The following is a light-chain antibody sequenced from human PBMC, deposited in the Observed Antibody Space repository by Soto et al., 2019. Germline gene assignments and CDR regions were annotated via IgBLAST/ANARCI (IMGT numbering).Light chain of an antibody. V-gene: IGLV2-14*03. CDR1: SSDVGGYNY. Sequence: QSVLTESASVSGSPGQSITISCTGTSSDVGGYNYVSWYQHRPGKAPKLIIYDVTNRPSGVSNPFSGSKSGNTASLTISGLQPEDEADYYCSSYTTSNTRQIVFGTGTKVTVL. CDR2: DVT. CDR3: SSYTTSNTRQIV. J-gene: IGLJ1*01.